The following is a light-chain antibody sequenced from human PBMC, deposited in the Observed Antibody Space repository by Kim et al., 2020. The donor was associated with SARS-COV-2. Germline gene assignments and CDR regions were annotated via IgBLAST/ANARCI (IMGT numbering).Light chain of an antibody. J-gene: IGKJ5*01. CDR1: QGGISS. V-gene: IGKV3-15*01. CDR3: RQYNNWPPVT. Sequence: SPGDRAALACRASQGGISSLACCQQKPGQAPRLLIYGAATRATGIPAGCSGGGAGTEFTPTISSLQSEDFAVYYCRQYNNWPPVTFGQGTRLEIK. CDR2: GAA.